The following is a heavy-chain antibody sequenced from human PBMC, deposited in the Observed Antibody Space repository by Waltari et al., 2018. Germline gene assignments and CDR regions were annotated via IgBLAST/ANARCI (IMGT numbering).Heavy chain of an antibody. CDR2: INPTSGGT. D-gene: IGHD2-15*01. Sequence: QVQLVQSGAEVKTPGASVKVSCKAPGYTFTCYSMHWARKAPGQGLEWMGRINPTSGGTNYAQKCQGRGTTTRDTSISLGSRVRSRLRSDDTAVYAGARDCALAGVVDYWGQGTRVTVSS. CDR1: GYTFTCYS. CDR3: ARDCALAGVVDY. J-gene: IGHJ4*02. V-gene: IGHV1-2*06.